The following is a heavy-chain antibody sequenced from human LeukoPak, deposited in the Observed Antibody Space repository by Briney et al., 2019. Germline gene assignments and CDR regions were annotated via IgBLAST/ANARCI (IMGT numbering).Heavy chain of an antibody. CDR3: ASLGVVPAAIRSWFDP. V-gene: IGHV3-48*03. J-gene: IGHJ5*02. Sequence: PGGSLRLSCAASGFTFSSYEMNWVRQAPGKGLEGVSYINSSGSTIYYADSVKGRLTISRDNAKNSVYLQMNSLRAEDTAVYYCASLGVVPAAIRSWFDPWGQGTLVTVSS. CDR2: INSSGSTI. CDR1: GFTFSSYE. D-gene: IGHD2-2*02.